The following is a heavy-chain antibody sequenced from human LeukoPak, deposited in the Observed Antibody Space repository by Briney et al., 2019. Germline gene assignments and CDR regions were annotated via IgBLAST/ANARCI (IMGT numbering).Heavy chain of an antibody. CDR3: ARAGCSGGSCYPDPYYFDY. Sequence: PSQTLSLTCTVSGGSISSGYYYWSWIRQPPGKGLEWIGYIYYSGSTYYNPSLKSRVTISVDTSKNQFSLKLSSVTAADTAVYYCARAGCSGGSCYPDPYYFDYWGQGTLVTVSS. CDR1: GGSISSGYYY. J-gene: IGHJ4*02. CDR2: IYYSGST. D-gene: IGHD2-15*01. V-gene: IGHV4-30-4*01.